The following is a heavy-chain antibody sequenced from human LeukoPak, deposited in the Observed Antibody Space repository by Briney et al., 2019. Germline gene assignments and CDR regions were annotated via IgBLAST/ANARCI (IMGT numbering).Heavy chain of an antibody. J-gene: IGHJ4*02. CDR1: GYTFTSYG. V-gene: IGHV1-46*01. D-gene: IGHD5-24*01. Sequence: GASVKVSCKASGYTFTSYGISWVRQAPGQGLEWMGIINPSGGSTSYAQKFQGRVTMTRDTSTSTVYMELSSLRSEDTAVYYCARAITIEMATTSIDYWGQGTLVTVSS. CDR2: INPSGGST. CDR3: ARAITIEMATTSIDY.